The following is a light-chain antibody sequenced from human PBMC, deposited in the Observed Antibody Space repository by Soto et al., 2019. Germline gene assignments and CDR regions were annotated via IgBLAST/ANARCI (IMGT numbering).Light chain of an antibody. Sequence: QSVPTQPASVSGSPGQSITISCTGSSSDVGSYNYVSWYQLHPGKAPKLMIYEVSNRPSGVSNRFSGSKSGDTASLTISGLQAEDEADYYCSSYTTRTTLYVFGTGTKVTVL. V-gene: IGLV2-14*01. CDR3: SSYTTRTTLYV. J-gene: IGLJ1*01. CDR2: EVS. CDR1: SSDVGSYNY.